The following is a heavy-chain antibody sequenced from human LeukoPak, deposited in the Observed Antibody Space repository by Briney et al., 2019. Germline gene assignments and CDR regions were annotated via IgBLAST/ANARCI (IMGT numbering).Heavy chain of an antibody. CDR1: GFTFSSYG. Sequence: GGSLTLSCAASGFTFSSYGMHWVRQAPGKGLEWVAYIRYDGSTKYYADSVKGRFTISGDTFKKTLSLQMKGLSAEDTAVYYCAREAVTIFGVVRTQTTKLPHRFDPWGQGTLVTVSS. D-gene: IGHD3-3*01. V-gene: IGHV3-30*02. J-gene: IGHJ5*02. CDR2: IRYDGSTK. CDR3: AREAVTIFGVVRTQTTKLPHRFDP.